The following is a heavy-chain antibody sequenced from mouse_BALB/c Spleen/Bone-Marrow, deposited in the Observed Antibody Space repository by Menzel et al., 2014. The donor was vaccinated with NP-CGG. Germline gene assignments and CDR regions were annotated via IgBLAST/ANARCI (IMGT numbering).Heavy chain of an antibody. CDR3: TRGEDY. J-gene: IGHJ4*01. V-gene: IGHV14-3*02. CDR1: GFNTKDTY. CDR2: IDPANGNI. Sequence: VQLQQSGAELEKPGASVKLSCTASGFNTKDTYMHWVKQRPEQGLEWIGRIDPANGNIKYDPKFQGKATITADTSSNTAYLHLSSLTSEDTAVYYCTRGEDYWGQGTSVIVSS.